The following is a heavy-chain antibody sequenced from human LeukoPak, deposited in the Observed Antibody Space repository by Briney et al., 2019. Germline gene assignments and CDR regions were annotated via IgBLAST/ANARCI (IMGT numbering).Heavy chain of an antibody. D-gene: IGHD1-7*01. CDR2: MNPNSGNT. J-gene: IGHJ6*03. CDR3: ARELRELLYYYYMDV. CDR1: GYTFTSYD. Sequence: ASVKVSCKASGYTFTSYDISWVRQATGQGLEWMGWMNPNSGNTGYAQKFQGRVTMTRNTSISTAYMELSSLRSEDTAVYYCARELRELLYYYYMDVWGKGTTVTVSS. V-gene: IGHV1-8*01.